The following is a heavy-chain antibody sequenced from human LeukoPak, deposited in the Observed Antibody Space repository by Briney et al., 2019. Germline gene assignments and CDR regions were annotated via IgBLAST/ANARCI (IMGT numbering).Heavy chain of an antibody. D-gene: IGHD3-3*02. CDR3: ARIRAPSSFGQRESDY. J-gene: IGHJ4*02. CDR1: GYTFTGYH. Sequence: GASVKVSCKASGYTFTGYHMHWVRQAPGQGLEWMGWINTNTRNPTYAQGFTGRFVFSLDTSVSTAYLQISSLRAEDTAVYYCARIRAPSSFGQRESDYWGQGTLVTVSS. CDR2: INTNTRNP. V-gene: IGHV7-4-1*02.